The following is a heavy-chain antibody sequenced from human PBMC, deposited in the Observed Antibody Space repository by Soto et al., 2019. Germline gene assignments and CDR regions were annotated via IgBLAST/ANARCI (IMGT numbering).Heavy chain of an antibody. Sequence: ASVKVSCKASGYTFTSYDINWVRQATGQGLEWRGWMNPNSGNTGYAQKFQGRVTMTRNTSISTAYMELSSLRSEDTAVYYCARVGTVTTEIDYYYGMDVWGQGTTVTVSS. CDR3: ARVGTVTTEIDYYYGMDV. V-gene: IGHV1-8*01. D-gene: IGHD4-17*01. CDR1: GYTFTSYD. J-gene: IGHJ6*02. CDR2: MNPNSGNT.